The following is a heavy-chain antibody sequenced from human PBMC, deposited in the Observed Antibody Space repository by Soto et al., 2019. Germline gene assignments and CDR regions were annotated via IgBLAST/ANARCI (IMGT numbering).Heavy chain of an antibody. CDR2: IYHSGST. CDR3: ATAPGPY. J-gene: IGHJ4*02. V-gene: IGHV4-30-2*01. CDR1: GGSISSGGYS. Sequence: SETLSLTCAVSGGSISSGGYSWSWIRQPPGKGLEWIGYIYHSGSTYCNPSLKSRVTISVDRSKNQFSLKLTSVTAADTAVYYCATAPGPYWGQGTLVTVSS.